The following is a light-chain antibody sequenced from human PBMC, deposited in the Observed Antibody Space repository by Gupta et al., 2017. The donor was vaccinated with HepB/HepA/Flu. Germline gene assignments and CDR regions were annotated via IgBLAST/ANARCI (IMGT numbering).Light chain of an antibody. CDR1: HDIGTY. CDR2: AAS. V-gene: IGKV1-27*01. J-gene: IGKJ3*01. Sequence: DIQLTQSPSSLSASVGDRVTITCRASHDIGTYLAWYRQKPGKVTEVLIFAASTLQSGVPSRFSGSGSGTDFTLTIINLQPDDLATYYCQNYNSVPFTFGPGTKVELK. CDR3: QNYNSVPFT.